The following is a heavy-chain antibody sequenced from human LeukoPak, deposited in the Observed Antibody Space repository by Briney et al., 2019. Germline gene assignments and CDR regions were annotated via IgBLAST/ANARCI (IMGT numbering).Heavy chain of an antibody. CDR2: ISYDGSNK. V-gene: IGHV3-30*03. CDR3: ASLQNVPSYYYYYVMDV. J-gene: IGHJ6*02. CDR1: GFTFSSYG. D-gene: IGHD2/OR15-2a*01. Sequence: SGGSLRLSCAASGFTFSSYGMHWVRQAPGKGLEWVAVISYDGSNKYYADSVKGRFTISRDNSKNTLFLQMNSLRAEDTAVYYCASLQNVPSYYYYYVMDVWGQGTTVTVSS.